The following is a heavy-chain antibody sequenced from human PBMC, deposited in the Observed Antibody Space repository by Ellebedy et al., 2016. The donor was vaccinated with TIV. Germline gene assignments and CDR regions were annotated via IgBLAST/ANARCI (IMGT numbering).Heavy chain of an antibody. CDR2: SYYSGST. J-gene: IGHJ4*02. CDR3: ARFGSGLNF. CDR1: GGSISSYY. Sequence: SETLSLXXTVSGGSISSYYWNWIRQPPGKGLECVGYSYYSGSTNYSPSLRNRVTISVDTAKNQFSLRLNSVTAADTAIYYCARFGSGLNFWGQGTLVTVSS. D-gene: IGHD3-10*01. V-gene: IGHV4-59*13.